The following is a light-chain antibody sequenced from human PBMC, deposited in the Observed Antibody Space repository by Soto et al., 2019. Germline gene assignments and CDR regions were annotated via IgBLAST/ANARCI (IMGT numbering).Light chain of an antibody. V-gene: IGKV3-11*01. J-gene: IGKJ3*01. CDR1: QSVSSY. CDR3: QQRSNWPPFT. Sequence: EIVLTQSPATLSLSPGERATLSCRASQSVSSYLAWYQQKPGQAPRLLIYDASNRATGIPDRLSGSASGTDFTLTISSLVPEDFAVYYCQQRSNWPPFTFGRGTKVDIK. CDR2: DAS.